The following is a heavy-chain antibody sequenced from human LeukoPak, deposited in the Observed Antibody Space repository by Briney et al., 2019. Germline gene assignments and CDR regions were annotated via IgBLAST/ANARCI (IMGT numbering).Heavy chain of an antibody. CDR2: IYPGDSDT. J-gene: IGHJ4*02. D-gene: IGHD3-10*01. Sequence: GESLKISCKGSGYSFTSYWIGWVRQMPGKGLEWMGIIYPGDSDTRYSPPFQGQVTISADKSISTAYLQWSSLKASDTAMYYCARGKRAYGSGSYYNGGSFDYWGQGTLVTVSS. CDR1: GYSFTSYW. V-gene: IGHV5-51*01. CDR3: ARGKRAYGSGSYYNGGSFDY.